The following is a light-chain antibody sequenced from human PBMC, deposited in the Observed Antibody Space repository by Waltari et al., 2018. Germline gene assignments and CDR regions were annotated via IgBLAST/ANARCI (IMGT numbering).Light chain of an antibody. CDR3: QQRSNWLPWT. CDR2: DAS. CDR1: QSVSSY. Sequence: EIVLTQSPATLSLSPGEIATLSCRARQSVSSYLSWYQQQPNQAPSLLLYDASYRATGIPPRFSCSGSGTDLTLTTSSLQPAAFAVYYCQQRSNWLPWTFGQGTKVEIK. V-gene: IGKV3-11*01. J-gene: IGKJ1*01.